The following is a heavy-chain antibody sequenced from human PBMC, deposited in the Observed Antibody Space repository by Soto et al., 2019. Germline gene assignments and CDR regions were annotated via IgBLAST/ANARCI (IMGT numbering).Heavy chain of an antibody. CDR2: IKSKTDGGTT. CDR3: TTDPNVSSGWYYYYGMDV. D-gene: IGHD6-19*01. J-gene: IGHJ6*02. V-gene: IGHV3-15*01. Sequence: GGSLRLSCAASGFTFSNAWMSWVRQAPGKGLEWVGRIKSKTDGGTTDYAAPVKGRFTISRDDSKNTLYLQMNSLKTEDTAVYYCTTDPNVSSGWYYYYGMDVWGQGTTVTVSS. CDR1: GFTFSNAW.